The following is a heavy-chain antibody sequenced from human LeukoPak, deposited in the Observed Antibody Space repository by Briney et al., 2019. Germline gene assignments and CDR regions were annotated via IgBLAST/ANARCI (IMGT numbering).Heavy chain of an antibody. V-gene: IGHV4-59*12. CDR3: ARAGLGCSSTSCPLSNWFDP. CDR1: GGSISSYY. CDR2: IYYSGST. D-gene: IGHD2-2*01. J-gene: IGHJ5*02. Sequence: SETLSLTCTVSGGSISSYYWSWIRQPPGKGLEWIGYIYYSGSTNYNPSLKSRVTISVDTSKNQFSLKLSSVTAADTAVYYCARAGLGCSSTSCPLSNWFDPWGQGTLVTVSS.